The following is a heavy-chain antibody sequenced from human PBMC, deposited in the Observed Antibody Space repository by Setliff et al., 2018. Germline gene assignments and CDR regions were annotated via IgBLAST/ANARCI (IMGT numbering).Heavy chain of an antibody. CDR3: ARDLNRWFGEFAFEI. CDR1: GFTFTDYG. V-gene: IGHV1-18*01. J-gene: IGHJ3*02. CDR2: INNYNFNT. Sequence: ASVKVSCKSSGFTFTDYGITWVRQVPGQGLEWMGWINNYNFNTQYAQKFQGRVTVTTDTSTTTAYMELRSLRADDTAVYYCARDLNRWFGEFAFEIWGQGTMVTVS. D-gene: IGHD3-10*01.